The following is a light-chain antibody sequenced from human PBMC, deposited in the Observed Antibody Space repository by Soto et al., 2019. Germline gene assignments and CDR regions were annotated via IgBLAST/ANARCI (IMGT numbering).Light chain of an antibody. Sequence: DIQMTQSPSTLSASVGDRVTITCRASQSISSWLAWYQQKPGKAPKLLIYDASSLESGDPSRFRGSGSGTEFTLTISSLQPDDFASYYCQQYNSYWTFGQGTKVESK. CDR3: QQYNSYWT. CDR1: QSISSW. CDR2: DAS. V-gene: IGKV1-5*01. J-gene: IGKJ1*01.